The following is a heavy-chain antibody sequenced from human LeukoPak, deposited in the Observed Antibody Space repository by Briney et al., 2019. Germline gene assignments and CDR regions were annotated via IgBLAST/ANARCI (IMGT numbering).Heavy chain of an antibody. CDR1: GGSISSSSYY. D-gene: IGHD5-24*01. V-gene: IGHV4-39*01. Sequence: SETLSLTCTVSGGSISSSSYYWGWIRQPPGKGLEWIGSIYYSGGTYYNPSLKSRVTISVDTSKNQFSLKLSSVTAADTAVYYCARRMATITHYYYYGMDVWGQGTTVTVSS. CDR2: IYYSGGT. CDR3: ARRMATITHYYYYGMDV. J-gene: IGHJ6*02.